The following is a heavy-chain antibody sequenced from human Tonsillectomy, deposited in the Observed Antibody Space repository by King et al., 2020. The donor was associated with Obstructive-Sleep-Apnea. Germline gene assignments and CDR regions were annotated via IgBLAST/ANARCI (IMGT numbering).Heavy chain of an antibody. Sequence: VQLQESGPGLVKPSQTLSLTCTVSGGSISSGGYYWSWVRQHPGKGLEWIGYIYYSGSTSYNPSLKSRVTISVDTSKNQFSLKLRSVPAADTAVYYCARLGCGGDCYSSKDWYFDLWGRGTLVTVSS. D-gene: IGHD2-21*02. CDR3: ARLGCGGDCYSSKDWYFDL. CDR1: GGSISSGGYY. J-gene: IGHJ2*01. CDR2: IYYSGST. V-gene: IGHV4-31*03.